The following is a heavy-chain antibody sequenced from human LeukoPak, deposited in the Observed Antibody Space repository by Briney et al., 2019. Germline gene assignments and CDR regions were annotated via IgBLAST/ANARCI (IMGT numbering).Heavy chain of an antibody. D-gene: IGHD1-26*01. CDR3: ARGGALIVGATGGTTPGDY. V-gene: IGHV1-18*01. Sequence: ASVKVSCKASGGTFSSYGISWVRQAPGQGLEWMGWISAYNGNTNYAQKLQGRVTMTTDTSTSTAYMELRSLRSDDTAVYYCARGGALIVGATGGTTPGDYWGQGTLVTVSS. CDR2: ISAYNGNT. CDR1: GGTFSSYG. J-gene: IGHJ4*02.